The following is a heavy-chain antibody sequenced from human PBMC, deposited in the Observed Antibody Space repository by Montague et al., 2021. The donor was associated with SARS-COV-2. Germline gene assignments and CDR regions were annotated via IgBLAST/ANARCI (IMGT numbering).Heavy chain of an antibody. V-gene: IGHV2-5*02. CDR2: IYWAADK. CDR3: ARYGDYGSWFDP. D-gene: IGHD4-17*01. J-gene: IGHJ5*02. Sequence: PALVKPTPTLTLTCTFSGFSLNTSGEGVSWVRQPPGKALEWLAPIYWAADKRYRPSLKSKPTISKDTTKDEVVLTLANMGPVDTATYYCARYGDYGSWFDPWGQGTLVTVSS. CDR1: GFSLNTSGEG.